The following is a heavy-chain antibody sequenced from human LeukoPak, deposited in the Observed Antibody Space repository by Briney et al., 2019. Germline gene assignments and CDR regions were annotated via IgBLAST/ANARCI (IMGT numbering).Heavy chain of an antibody. CDR2: ISSSSYI. CDR1: GFTFSSYS. CDR3: ARDMYYYDSSGYYYFDY. Sequence: GGSLRLSCAASGFTFSSYSMNWVRQAPGKGLEWVSSISSSSYIYYADSVKGRFTISRDNAKNSLYLQMNSLRAEDTAVYYCARDMYYYDSSGYYYFDYWGQGTLVTVSS. D-gene: IGHD3-22*01. V-gene: IGHV3-21*01. J-gene: IGHJ4*02.